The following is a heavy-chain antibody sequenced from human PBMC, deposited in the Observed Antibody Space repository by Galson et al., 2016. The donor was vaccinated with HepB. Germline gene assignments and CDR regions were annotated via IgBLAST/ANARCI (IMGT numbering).Heavy chain of an antibody. Sequence: SGAEVKMPGDSLKISCKGSGYTFPSHWITWVRQVPGKGLEWMGIIYPGDFDTRYGPSFQGQVTISADKSINTAYLEWSSLKPSDTAMYYCVRSYSSGWSLDLWGRGTLVTVSS. CDR2: IYPGDFDT. J-gene: IGHJ2*01. V-gene: IGHV5-51*01. CDR3: VRSYSSGWSLDL. CDR1: GYTFPSHW. D-gene: IGHD3-22*01.